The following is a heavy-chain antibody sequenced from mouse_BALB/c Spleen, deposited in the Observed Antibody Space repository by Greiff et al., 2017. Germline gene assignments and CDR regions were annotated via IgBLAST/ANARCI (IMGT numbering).Heavy chain of an antibody. V-gene: IGHV5-6-5*01. CDR3: ARRDGYLDY. CDR1: GFTFSSYA. J-gene: IGHJ2*01. CDR2: ISSGGST. Sequence: EVKVVESGGGLVKPGGSLKLSCAASGFTFSSYAMSWVRQTPEKRLEWVASISSGGSTYYPDSVKGRFTISRDNARNILYLQMSSLRSEDTAMYYCARRDGYLDYWGQGTTLTVSS. D-gene: IGHD2-3*01.